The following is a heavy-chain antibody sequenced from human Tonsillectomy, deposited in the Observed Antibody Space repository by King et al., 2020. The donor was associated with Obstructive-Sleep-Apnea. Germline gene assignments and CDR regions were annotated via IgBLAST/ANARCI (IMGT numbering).Heavy chain of an antibody. CDR3: ARHGRGRKYGVDV. V-gene: IGHV5-51*01. Sequence: VQLVESGAEVKKPGESLNISCKGSGYDFTDNWIAWVRQMPGKGLEWMGIFYPGDSDTRYNPSFQGQVTMSADKSISTAFLQWSSLKASDSAIYYCARHGRGRKYGVDVWGQGTTVTVSS. CDR2: FYPGDSDT. D-gene: IGHD3-16*01. J-gene: IGHJ6*02. CDR1: GYDFTDNW.